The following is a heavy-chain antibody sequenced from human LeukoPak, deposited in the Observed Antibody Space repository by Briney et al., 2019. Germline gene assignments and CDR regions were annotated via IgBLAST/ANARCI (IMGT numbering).Heavy chain of an antibody. CDR3: ARVRHGIGAFDI. J-gene: IGHJ3*02. V-gene: IGHV4-39*07. CDR2: IYYSGST. CDR1: GGSISSSSYY. D-gene: IGHD2-15*01. Sequence: PSETLSLTCTGSGGSISSSSYYWGRIRQPPRKGLEWIGSIYYSGSTNYNPSLKSRVTISVDTSKNQFSLKLSSVTAADTAVYYCARVRHGIGAFDIWGQGTMVTVSS.